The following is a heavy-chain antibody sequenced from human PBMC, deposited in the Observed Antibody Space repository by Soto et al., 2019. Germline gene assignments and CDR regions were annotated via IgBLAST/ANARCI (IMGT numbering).Heavy chain of an antibody. J-gene: IGHJ5*02. V-gene: IGHV1-18*01. D-gene: IGHD6-19*01. Sequence: ASVKVSCKASGYTFTSYGISWVRQAPGQGLEWMGWINAYNGNTNYAQNLQGRLTMTTDTSTSTAYMELRSLRSDDTAVYYCARVGYSSGWYFGWFDPWGQGTLVTVS. CDR2: INAYNGNT. CDR3: ARVGYSSGWYFGWFDP. CDR1: GYTFTSYG.